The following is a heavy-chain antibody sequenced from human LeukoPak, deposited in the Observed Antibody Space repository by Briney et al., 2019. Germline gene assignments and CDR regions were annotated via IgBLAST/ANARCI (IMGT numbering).Heavy chain of an antibody. J-gene: IGHJ4*02. CDR1: GGSFSGYY. CDR3: ARAGRGYRD. V-gene: IGHV4-34*01. Sequence: SETLSLTCAVYGGSFSGYYWSWIRQPPGKGLEWIGEINHSGSTNYNPSLKSRVTISVDTSKNQFSLKLTSVTAADTAVYYCARAGRGYRDWGQGTLVTVSS. D-gene: IGHD6-25*01. CDR2: INHSGST.